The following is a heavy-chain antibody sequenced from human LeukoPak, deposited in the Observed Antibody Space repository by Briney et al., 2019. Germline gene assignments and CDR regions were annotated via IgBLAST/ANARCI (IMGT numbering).Heavy chain of an antibody. CDR2: INSDGSWT. CDR1: GNYC. CDR3: VSFYETY. J-gene: IGHJ4*02. D-gene: IGHD2/OR15-2a*01. V-gene: IGHV3-74*01. Sequence: GGSLRLSCAASGNYCIHWVRQAPGKGLVWVSHINSDGSWTSYADSVRGRFTISKDNAKNTVYLQMNSLRAEDTAVYYCVSFYETYWGRGTLVTVSS.